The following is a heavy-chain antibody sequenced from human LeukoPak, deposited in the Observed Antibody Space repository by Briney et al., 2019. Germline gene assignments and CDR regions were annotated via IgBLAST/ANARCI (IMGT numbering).Heavy chain of an antibody. Sequence: SGTLSLTCTVSGGSISSYYWSWIRQPPGKGLEWTGYIYYSGSTNYNPSLKSRVTISVDTSKNQFSLKLSSVTAADTAVYYCARDDILTGYDYWGQGTLVTVSS. J-gene: IGHJ4*02. CDR2: IYYSGST. D-gene: IGHD3-9*01. CDR1: GGSISSYY. CDR3: ARDDILTGYDY. V-gene: IGHV4-59*01.